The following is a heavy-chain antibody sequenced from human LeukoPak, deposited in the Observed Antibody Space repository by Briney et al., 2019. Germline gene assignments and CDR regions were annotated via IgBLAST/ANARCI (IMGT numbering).Heavy chain of an antibody. CDR2: ISRSGSTM. CDR1: GLTFSSHE. D-gene: IGHD1-1*01. Sequence: GGSLRLSCAASGLTFSSHEMNWVRQAPGKGLEWVSYISRSGSTMYYAHSVKGRFTISRDNAKNSLYLQMNSLRAEDTAVYYCARAGTIYWGNWFDPWGQGTLVTVSS. CDR3: ARAGTIYWGNWFDP. V-gene: IGHV3-48*03. J-gene: IGHJ5*02.